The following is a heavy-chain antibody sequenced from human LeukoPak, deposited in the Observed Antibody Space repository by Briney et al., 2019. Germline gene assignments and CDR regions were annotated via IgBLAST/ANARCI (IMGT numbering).Heavy chain of an antibody. V-gene: IGHV4-34*01. CDR1: GGSFSGYY. CDR2: MHYTGTT. D-gene: IGHD1-26*01. CDR3: ARTGGSFYFYYYMDV. J-gene: IGHJ6*03. Sequence: SETLSLTCAVYGGSFSGYYWGWIRQPPGKGLEWIGSMHYTGTTYYNPSLKSRVTISVDTSKNQFSLKVSSVTAADTAVYYCARTGGSFYFYYYMDVWGKGTTVTVSS.